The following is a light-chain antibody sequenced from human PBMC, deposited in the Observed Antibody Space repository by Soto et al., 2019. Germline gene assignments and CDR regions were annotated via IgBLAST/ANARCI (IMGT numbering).Light chain of an antibody. CDR3: QRLKSDSYT. Sequence: LQSTQPPSFLSASVADRLTITCRASQGISSYLAWYQQKPGKAPKLLIYAASALQSGGPSRFRCSGSGTEFPLTLSGLRREDFATYYSQRLKSDSYTFGQGTKLEI. CDR2: AAS. J-gene: IGKJ2*01. CDR1: QGISSY. V-gene: IGKV1-9*01.